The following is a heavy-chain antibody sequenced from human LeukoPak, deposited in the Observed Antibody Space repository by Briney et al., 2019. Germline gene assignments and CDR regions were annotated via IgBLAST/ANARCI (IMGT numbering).Heavy chain of an antibody. V-gene: IGHV3-21*01. CDR3: ARDPYSGSYGSKYYYYMDV. D-gene: IGHD1-26*01. J-gene: IGHJ6*03. Sequence: GGTLRLSCSASGFTFSSYNMNWVRQAPGTGLEWISSITSSSTYIYYADSVKGRFTISRDNAKNSLYLQMNSLSPEDTAVYYCARDPYSGSYGSKYYYYMDVWGKGTTVTISS. CDR1: GFTFSSYN. CDR2: ITSSSTYI.